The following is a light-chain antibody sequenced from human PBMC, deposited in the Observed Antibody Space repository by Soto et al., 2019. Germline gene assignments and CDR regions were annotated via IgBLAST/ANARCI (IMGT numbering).Light chain of an antibody. Sequence: QSVLTQNASVSGSPGQSITISCTGTFSDVGDYNYVSWYQQDPGKAPKLIIYGVSNRPSGVSNRFSGSKFGNTASLTISGLQAEDEADYYCCSYSASSTRVVFGGGTKVTVL. V-gene: IGLV2-14*01. CDR2: GVS. CDR3: CSYSASSTRVV. CDR1: FSDVGDYNY. J-gene: IGLJ2*01.